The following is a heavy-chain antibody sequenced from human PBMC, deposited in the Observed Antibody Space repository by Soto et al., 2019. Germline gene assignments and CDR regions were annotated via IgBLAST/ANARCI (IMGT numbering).Heavy chain of an antibody. CDR1: GFSLTTGKMG. J-gene: IGHJ6*02. V-gene: IGHV2-26*01. CDR2: IFSDNER. D-gene: IGHD4-17*01. Sequence: SGPTLVNPTETLTLTCTVSGFSLTTGKMGVSWIRQPPGKALEWLAHIFSDNERSYSTSLQGRLTISKDTSGSQVVLSMTNVDPVDAATYYCARMNVDSYQFYYAMDVWGQGTTVTVS. CDR3: ARMNVDSYQFYYAMDV.